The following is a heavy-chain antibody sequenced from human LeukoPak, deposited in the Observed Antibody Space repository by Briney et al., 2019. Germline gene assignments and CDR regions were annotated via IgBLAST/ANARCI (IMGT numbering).Heavy chain of an antibody. Sequence: SVKVSCKASGGTFSSYAISWVRQAPGQGLEWMGRIIPILGIANYAQKFQGRVTITADESTSTAYMELSSLRSEDTAVYYCAREDQSESEMATSGFDYWGQGTLVTVSS. CDR2: IIPILGIA. V-gene: IGHV1-69*04. CDR3: AREDQSESEMATSGFDY. D-gene: IGHD5-24*01. CDR1: GGTFSSYA. J-gene: IGHJ4*02.